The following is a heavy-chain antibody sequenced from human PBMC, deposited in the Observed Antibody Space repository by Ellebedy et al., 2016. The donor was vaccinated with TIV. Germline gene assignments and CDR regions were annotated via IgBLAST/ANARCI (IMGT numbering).Heavy chain of an antibody. Sequence: GESLKISCAASGFTVSSNYMSWVRQAPGKGLEWVSVIYSGGSTYYADSVKGRFTISRDNSKNTLYLQMNSLRAEDTAVYYCAINYDSTQDAFDIWGQGTMVTVSS. CDR3: AINYDSTQDAFDI. J-gene: IGHJ3*02. CDR2: IYSGGST. CDR1: GFTVSSNY. D-gene: IGHD3-22*01. V-gene: IGHV3-53*01.